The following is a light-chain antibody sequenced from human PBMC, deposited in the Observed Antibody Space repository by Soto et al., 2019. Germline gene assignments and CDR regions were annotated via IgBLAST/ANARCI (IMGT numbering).Light chain of an antibody. J-gene: IGLJ3*02. Sequence: QSALTQPRSVSGSPGQSVTISCTGTSSDVGGYNYVYWYQQHPGKAPKLMIYDVSKRPSGVPDRLSGSKSGNTASLTISGLQAEDEADYYCCSYAGSYSWGFGGGTKLTVL. CDR1: SSDVGGYNY. CDR3: CSYAGSYSWG. V-gene: IGLV2-11*01. CDR2: DVS.